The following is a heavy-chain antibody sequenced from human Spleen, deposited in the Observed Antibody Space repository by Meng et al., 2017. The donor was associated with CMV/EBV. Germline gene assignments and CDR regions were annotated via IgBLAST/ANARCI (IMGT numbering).Heavy chain of an antibody. V-gene: IGHV3-21*01. D-gene: IGHD4-17*01. CDR2: ISSSSSYI. J-gene: IGHJ6*02. Sequence: GESLKISCAASGFTFSSYAMSWVRQAPGKGLEWVSSISSSSSYIYYADSVKGRFTISRDNAKNSLYLQMNSLRAEDTAVYYCARDSATVNHYYYYGMDVWGQGTTVTVSS. CDR1: GFTFSSYA. CDR3: ARDSATVNHYYYYGMDV.